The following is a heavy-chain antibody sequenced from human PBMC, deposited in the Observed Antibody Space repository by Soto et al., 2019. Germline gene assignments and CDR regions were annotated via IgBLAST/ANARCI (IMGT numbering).Heavy chain of an antibody. D-gene: IGHD5-12*01. CDR1: GYTFTSYA. CDR2: INAGNGNT. CDR3: ARGLSTITYYYGMDV. J-gene: IGHJ6*02. V-gene: IGHV1-3*01. Sequence: ASVKVSCKASGYTFTSYAMHWVRQAPGQRLEWMGWINAGNGNTKYSQKFQGRVTITRDTSASTAYMELSSLRSEDTAVYYCARGLSTITYYYGMDVWGQGTTVTVSS.